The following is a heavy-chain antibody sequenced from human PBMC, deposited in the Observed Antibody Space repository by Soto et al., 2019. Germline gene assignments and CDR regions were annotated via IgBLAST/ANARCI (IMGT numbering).Heavy chain of an antibody. CDR2: IVPIFATA. D-gene: IGHD3-22*01. Sequence: SVKVSCKASGGTFRVRQAPGQGLEWMGGIVPIFATANYTQKFQGRVTITADESTSTAYMERSSLRASDTAMYYCARQIYDSDTGPNFQYYFDSWGQGTPVTVSS. CDR3: ARQIYDSDTGPNFQYYFDS. CDR1: GGTF. J-gene: IGHJ4*02. V-gene: IGHV1-69*13.